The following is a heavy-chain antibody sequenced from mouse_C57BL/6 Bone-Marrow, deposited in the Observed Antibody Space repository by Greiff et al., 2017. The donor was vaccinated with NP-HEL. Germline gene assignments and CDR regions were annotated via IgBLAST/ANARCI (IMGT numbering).Heavy chain of an antibody. J-gene: IGHJ4*01. CDR2: IDPETGGT. V-gene: IGHV1-15*01. Sequence: QVQLQQSGAELVRPGASVTLSCKASGYTFTDYEMHWVKQTPVHGLEWIGAIDPETGGTAYNQKFKGKAILTADKSSSTAYIELRSLTSEDSAVYYCTSCYYYGSSYYAMDYWGQGTSVTVSS. D-gene: IGHD1-1*01. CDR1: GYTFTDYE. CDR3: TSCYYYGSSYYAMDY.